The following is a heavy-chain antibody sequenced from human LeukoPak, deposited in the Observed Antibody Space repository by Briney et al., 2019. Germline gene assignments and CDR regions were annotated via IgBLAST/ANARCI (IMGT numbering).Heavy chain of an antibody. Sequence: GESLKISCKGSGYSFTTYWIGWARQMPGKGLEWMGIIYPGDSDTRYSPSFQGQVTISADKSISTAYLQWSSLKASDTAMYYCARSSGSGSNCWYLDYWGQGTLVTVSS. V-gene: IGHV5-51*01. J-gene: IGHJ4*02. CDR1: GYSFTTYW. CDR2: IYPGDSDT. CDR3: ARSSGSGSNCWYLDY. D-gene: IGHD6-19*01.